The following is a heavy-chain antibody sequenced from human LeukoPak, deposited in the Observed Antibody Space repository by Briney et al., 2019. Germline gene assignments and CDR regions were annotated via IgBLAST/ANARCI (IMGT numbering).Heavy chain of an antibody. Sequence: PGGSLRLSCAASGFTFSGYSMNWVRQAPGKGLEWVSVITGSGGSTYYADSVKGRFTISRDNSKNTLYLQMNSLRAEDTAVYYCAKLFDCGGDCYGSVFYYWGQGTLVTVSS. D-gene: IGHD2-21*02. CDR2: ITGSGGST. CDR1: GFTFSGYS. CDR3: AKLFDCGGDCYGSVFYY. J-gene: IGHJ4*02. V-gene: IGHV3-23*01.